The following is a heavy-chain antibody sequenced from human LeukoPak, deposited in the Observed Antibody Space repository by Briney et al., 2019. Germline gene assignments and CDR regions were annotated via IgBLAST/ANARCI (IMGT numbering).Heavy chain of an antibody. V-gene: IGHV4-61*01. D-gene: IGHD3-10*01. J-gene: IGHJ4*02. CDR3: ARDRWFGA. Sequence: SETLSLTCTVSGGSFSSGSYYWSWIRQPPGTGLEWIGYIYYSGSTNYNPSLKRRVTISVDTSKNQFSLKLSSVTAADTAVYYCARDRWFGAWGQGTLVTVSS. CDR2: IYYSGST. CDR1: GGSFSSGSYY.